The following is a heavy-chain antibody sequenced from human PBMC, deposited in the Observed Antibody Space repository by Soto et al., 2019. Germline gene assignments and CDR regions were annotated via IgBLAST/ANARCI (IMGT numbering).Heavy chain of an antibody. J-gene: IGHJ4*02. D-gene: IGHD2-15*01. CDR1: GFNFNRFA. V-gene: IGHV3-30*09. CDR3: ARDPSTLYCRGPEDH. CDR2: ISYDGNNE. Sequence: QVQMVESGGGLVQPGRSLRLTCTASGFNFNRFAIHWVRQAPGKGLEWVAVISYDGNNEYVAVPLRDRFAISRDNSQNTVFLQIDDVRVEDTARYYCARDPSTLYCRGPEDHWGQGSLVLVSS.